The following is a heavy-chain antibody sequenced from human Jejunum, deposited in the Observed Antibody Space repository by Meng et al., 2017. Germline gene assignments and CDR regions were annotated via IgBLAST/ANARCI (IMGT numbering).Heavy chain of an antibody. V-gene: IGHV4-59*01. J-gene: IGHJ4*02. CDR1: GGSISSYY. CDR2: IYYFGRP. CDR3: ARVGGSYEPPFDY. D-gene: IGHD5-18*01. Sequence: GSLRLSCTVSGGSISSYYWSWIRQPPGKGLEWIGYIYYFGRPNYNPSLKSRVTISVDTSKNQFSLKVSSVTAAGTAVYYCARVGGSYEPPFDYWGQGTLVTVSS.